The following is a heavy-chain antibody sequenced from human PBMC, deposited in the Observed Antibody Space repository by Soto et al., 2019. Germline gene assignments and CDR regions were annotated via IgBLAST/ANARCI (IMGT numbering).Heavy chain of an antibody. CDR2: IYWNDDK. CDR1: GFSLSTSGGG. V-gene: IGHV2-5*01. CDR3: AHTAVRYFDWLFHYCDY. J-gene: IGHJ4*02. Sequence: SGPTLVNPTHTLTLTCSFSGFSLSTSGGGVGWIRQPPGKALEWLALIYWNDDKRYSPSLKSRLTITKDTSKNQVVLTMTNIEHVDTATYSGAHTAVRYFDWLFHYCDYWGQGTLVTVSS. D-gene: IGHD3-9*01.